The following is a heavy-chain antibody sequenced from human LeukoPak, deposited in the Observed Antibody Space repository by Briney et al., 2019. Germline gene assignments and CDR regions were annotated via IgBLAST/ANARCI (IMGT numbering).Heavy chain of an antibody. CDR2: INWNGGST. CDR1: GFTFYDYG. V-gene: IGHV3-20*04. CDR3: ARLGVGATRDAFDI. J-gene: IGHJ3*02. D-gene: IGHD1-26*01. Sequence: GGSLRLSCAASGFTFYDYGMSWVRQAPGKGLEWVSGINWNGGSTGYADSVKGRFTISRDNAKNSLYLQMNSLRAEYTALYYCARLGVGATRDAFDIWGQGTMVTVSS.